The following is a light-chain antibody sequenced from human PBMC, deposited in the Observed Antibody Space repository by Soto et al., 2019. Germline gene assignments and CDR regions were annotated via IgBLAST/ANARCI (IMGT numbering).Light chain of an antibody. CDR1: QDIRND. Sequence: DIQMTQSPSSLSASVGDRVTITCRPSQDIRNDLGWFQLKPGKAPKRLIYAASRLQSGVPSRFSGSGSGTEFTLTTSSLQPEDFAGYYCLQQNTSPWTFGPGTKVDIK. CDR2: AAS. J-gene: IGKJ1*01. CDR3: LQQNTSPWT. V-gene: IGKV1-17*01.